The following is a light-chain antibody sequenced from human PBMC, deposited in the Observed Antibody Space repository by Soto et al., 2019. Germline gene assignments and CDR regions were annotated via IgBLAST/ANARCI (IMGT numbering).Light chain of an antibody. CDR1: QTISSW. Sequence: DIQMTQSPSTLSGSVGDRVTITCRASQTISSWLAWYQQKPGKAPKLLIYKASTLKSGVPSRFSGSGSGTEFTLTISSLQTDDFATYYCQHYNSYSEAFGQGTKLELK. V-gene: IGKV1-5*03. CDR3: QHYNSYSEA. J-gene: IGKJ1*01. CDR2: KAS.